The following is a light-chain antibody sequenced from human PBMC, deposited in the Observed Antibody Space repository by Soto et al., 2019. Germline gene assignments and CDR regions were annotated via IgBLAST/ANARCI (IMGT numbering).Light chain of an antibody. Sequence: IQFPSHLFATVGDRVNLNCPASQNINSYLAWYQQKPGRAPKLLIYDASRLGAGVPSRFRGSGSGTDFTFTISRLQPEDVATYYCQQYGSSPTFGQGTQLDI. CDR2: DAS. CDR1: QNINSY. J-gene: IGKJ1*01. V-gene: IGKV1-33*01. CDR3: QQYGSSPT.